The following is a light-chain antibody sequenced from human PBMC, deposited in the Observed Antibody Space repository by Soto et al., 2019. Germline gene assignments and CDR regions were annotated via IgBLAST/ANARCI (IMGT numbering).Light chain of an antibody. V-gene: IGKV3-11*01. CDR1: QSVSNN. J-gene: IGKJ4*01. Sequence: EIGMTQSAATLSVSAGERATLSCRASQSVSNNLAWYQQKPGQAPRLLIYDASNRATGIPARFSGSGSGTDFTLTISSLEPEDFAVYYCQQRSNWPLTFGGGTKVDIK. CDR2: DAS. CDR3: QQRSNWPLT.